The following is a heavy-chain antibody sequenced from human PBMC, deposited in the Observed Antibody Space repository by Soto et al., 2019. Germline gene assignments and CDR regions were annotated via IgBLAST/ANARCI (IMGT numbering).Heavy chain of an antibody. CDR2: IKQDGSEN. CDR1: GFIFSTYW. Sequence: EVQLVESGGGLAQPGGSLRLSCVGSGFIFSTYWMSWVRQAPGKGLEWVANIKQDGSENHYVDSVRGRFTISRDNAKKSLYLLMNSLRAEDTAVYYCAICGTDTCYAFDYWGQGTLVTVS. CDR3: AICGTDTCYAFDY. V-gene: IGHV3-7*03. J-gene: IGHJ4*02. D-gene: IGHD1-26*01.